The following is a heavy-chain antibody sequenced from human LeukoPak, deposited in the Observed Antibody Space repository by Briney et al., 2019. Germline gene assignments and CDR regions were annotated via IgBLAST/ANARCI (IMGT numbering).Heavy chain of an antibody. D-gene: IGHD1-26*01. CDR3: ARGVSGSYIRFVY. J-gene: IGHJ4*02. CDR2: INTNTGNP. CDR1: GYTFTSYD. V-gene: IGHV7-4-1*02. Sequence: GASVKVSCKASGYTFTSYDINWVRQATGQGLEWMGWINTNTGNPTYAQGFTGRFVFSLHTSVSTAYLQISSLRAEDTAVYYCARGVSGSYIRFVYWGQGTLVTVSS.